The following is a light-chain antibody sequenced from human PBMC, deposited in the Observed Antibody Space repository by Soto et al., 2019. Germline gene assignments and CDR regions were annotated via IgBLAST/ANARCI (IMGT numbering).Light chain of an antibody. V-gene: IGKV1-9*01. J-gene: IGKJ1*01. Sequence: ILLTQSPSSLSASVGDRVTITCRASQGIDSSLAWYQQKPGEAPRLLIYAASTLQSGVPSRFSGSGYGTEFTLTISSLQPDDFASYYCQKLHNFPLTFGQGTKVDIK. CDR1: QGIDSS. CDR3: QKLHNFPLT. CDR2: AAS.